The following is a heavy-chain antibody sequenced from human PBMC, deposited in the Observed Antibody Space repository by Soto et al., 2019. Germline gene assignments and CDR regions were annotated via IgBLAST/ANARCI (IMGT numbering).Heavy chain of an antibody. Sequence: PGGSLRLSCAASGFTFSSYGMHWVRQAPGKGLEWVAVIWYDGSNKYYADSVKGRFTISRDNSKNTLYLQMNSLRAEDTAVYYCARASGIVSPPGAFDIWGQGTMVTVSS. CDR2: IWYDGSNK. CDR3: ARASGIVSPPGAFDI. J-gene: IGHJ3*02. D-gene: IGHD3-10*01. CDR1: GFTFSSYG. V-gene: IGHV3-33*01.